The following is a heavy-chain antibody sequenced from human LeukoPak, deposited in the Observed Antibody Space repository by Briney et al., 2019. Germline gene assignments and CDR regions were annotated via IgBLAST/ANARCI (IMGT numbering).Heavy chain of an antibody. CDR3: ARAPSNYYGSGSYYIIGPYYYYYMDV. CDR2: INHSGST. V-gene: IGHV4-34*01. D-gene: IGHD3-10*01. J-gene: IGHJ6*03. Sequence: SETLSLTCAVYGGSFSGYYWSWIRQPPGKGLEWIGEINHSGSTNYNPSLKSRVTISVDTSKNQFSLKLSSVTAADTAVYYCARAPSNYYGSGSYYIIGPYYYYYMDVWGKGTTSPSP. CDR1: GGSFSGYY.